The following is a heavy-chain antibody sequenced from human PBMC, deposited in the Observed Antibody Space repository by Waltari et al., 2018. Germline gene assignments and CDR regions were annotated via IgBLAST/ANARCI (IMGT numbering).Heavy chain of an antibody. CDR1: GFTFSNYW. D-gene: IGHD6-19*01. CDR3: ARGRIAVAGFDY. J-gene: IGHJ4*02. Sequence: ELQLVESGGGLVQPGGSLRLSCAAAGFTFSNYWMHWVRQAPGKGLGWGYSSIRDGSSTSYADSVKGRFTNSRDNAKNTLYLQMNSLRAEDTAVYYCARGRIAVAGFDYWGQGTLVTVSS. CDR2: SIRDGSST. V-gene: IGHV3-74*01.